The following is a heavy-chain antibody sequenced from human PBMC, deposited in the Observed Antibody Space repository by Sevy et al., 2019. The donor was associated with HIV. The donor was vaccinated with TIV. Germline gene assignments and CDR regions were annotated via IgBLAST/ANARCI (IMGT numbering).Heavy chain of an antibody. CDR1: GFDFSSHW. Sequence: GGSLRLSCEASGFDFSSHWMQWVRQAPGKGLVWVSRMNTDGSSTNYEDSVKGRFTISRDNVKNTLYLEMNNLRDEDTALYYCATPRFDFWGPGTLVTVSS. V-gene: IGHV3-74*01. CDR2: MNTDGSST. CDR3: ATPRFDF. J-gene: IGHJ4*02.